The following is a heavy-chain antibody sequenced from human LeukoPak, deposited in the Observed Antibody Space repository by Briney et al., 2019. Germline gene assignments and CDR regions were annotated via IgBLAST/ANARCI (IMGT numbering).Heavy chain of an antibody. D-gene: IGHD5/OR15-5a*01. CDR1: GYTFTSYD. CDR3: ARRGSTAGGDY. CDR2: MNPNSGNT. Sequence: GASVKVSCTASGYTFTSYDINWVRQATGQGLEWMGWMNPNSGNTGYAQKFQGRVTMTRNTSISTAYIELSSLRSEDTAVYYCARRGSTAGGDYWGQGTLVTVSS. V-gene: IGHV1-8*01. J-gene: IGHJ4*02.